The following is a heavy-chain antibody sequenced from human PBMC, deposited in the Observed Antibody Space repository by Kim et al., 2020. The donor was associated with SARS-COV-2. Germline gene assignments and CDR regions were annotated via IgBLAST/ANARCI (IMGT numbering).Heavy chain of an antibody. V-gene: IGHV3-74*01. D-gene: IGHD3-3*01. Sequence: STSYADSVKGRCTISRDNAKNTLYLQMNSLRAEDTAVYYCARDHDYYFDYWGQGTLVTVSS. CDR3: ARDHDYYFDY. CDR2: ST. J-gene: IGHJ4*02.